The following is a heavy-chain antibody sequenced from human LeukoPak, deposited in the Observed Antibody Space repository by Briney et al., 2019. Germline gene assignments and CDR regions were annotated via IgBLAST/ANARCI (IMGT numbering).Heavy chain of an antibody. J-gene: IGHJ4*02. CDR3: ARGGSAAYYFDY. CDR1: GGSISSGGYY. V-gene: IGHV4-61*08. D-gene: IGHD3-10*01. CDR2: IYYSGST. Sequence: SETLSLTCTVSGGSISSGGYYWSWIRQHPGKGLEWIGYIYYSGSTNYNPSLKSRVTISVDTSKNQFSLKLSSVTAADTAVYYCARGGSAAYYFDYWGQGTLVTVSS.